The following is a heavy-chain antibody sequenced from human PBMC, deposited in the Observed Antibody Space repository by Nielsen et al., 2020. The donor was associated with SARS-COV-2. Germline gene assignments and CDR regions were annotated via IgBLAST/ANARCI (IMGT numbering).Heavy chain of an antibody. CDR1: GYTFTGYY. D-gene: IGHD1-7*01. CDR2: INPNSGGT. Sequence: ASVKVSCKASGYTFTGYYMHWVRQAPGQGLEWMGWINPNSGGTNYAQKFQGRVTMTRDTSISTAYMELSRLRSDDTAVYYCARERITGTTWGVGYYYYGMDVWGQGTTVTVSS. CDR3: ARERITGTTWGVGYYYYGMDV. V-gene: IGHV1-2*02. J-gene: IGHJ6*02.